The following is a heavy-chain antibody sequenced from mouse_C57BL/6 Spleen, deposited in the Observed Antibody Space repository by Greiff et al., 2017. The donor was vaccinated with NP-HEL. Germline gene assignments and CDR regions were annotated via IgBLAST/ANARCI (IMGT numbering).Heavy chain of an antibody. CDR1: GYTFTSYG. CDR2: IYPRSGNT. V-gene: IGHV1-81*01. CDR3: ARKGDYDYAMDY. J-gene: IGHJ4*01. D-gene: IGHD2-4*01. Sequence: VQGVESGAELARPGASVKLSCKASGYTFTSYGISWVKQRTGQGLEWIGEIYPRSGNTYYNEKFKGKATLTADKSSSTAYMELRSLTYEDSAVYFCARKGDYDYAMDYWGQGTSVTVSS.